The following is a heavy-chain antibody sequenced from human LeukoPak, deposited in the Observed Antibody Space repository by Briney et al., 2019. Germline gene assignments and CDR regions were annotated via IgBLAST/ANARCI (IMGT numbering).Heavy chain of an antibody. V-gene: IGHV6-1*01. D-gene: IGHD3-22*01. CDR1: GDSVSSNSAS. J-gene: IGHJ4*02. CDR2: TYYRSKWRN. CDR3: ARGTGDSCKD. Sequence: SQTLSLTCAISGDSVSSNSASWNWIRQSPSRGLEWLGRTYYRSKWRNVYAVSVKSRITISPDTSKNQLSLQLNSVTPEDTAVYYCARGTGDSCKDWGLGTLVTVSS.